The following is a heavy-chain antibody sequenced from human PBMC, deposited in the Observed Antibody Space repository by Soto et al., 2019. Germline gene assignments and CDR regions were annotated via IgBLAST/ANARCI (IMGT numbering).Heavy chain of an antibody. D-gene: IGHD3-10*01. CDR3: AKDRNHYYGSGSYEDY. CDR2: ISYDGSNK. Sequence: QVQLVESGGGVVQPGRSLRLSCAASGFTFSSYGMHWVRKAPGKGLEWVAVISYDGSNKYYADSVKGRFTISRDNSKNTLYLQMNSLRAEDTAVYYCAKDRNHYYGSGSYEDYWGQGTLVTVSS. J-gene: IGHJ4*02. V-gene: IGHV3-30*18. CDR1: GFTFSSYG.